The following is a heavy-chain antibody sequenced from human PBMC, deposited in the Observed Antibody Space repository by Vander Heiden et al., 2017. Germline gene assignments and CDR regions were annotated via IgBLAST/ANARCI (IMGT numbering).Heavy chain of an antibody. CDR3: ARDLKVVAATLYYYGMDV. CDR2: ISSSSSYI. CDR1: GLTFSSYS. Sequence: EVQLVESGGGLVKPGGSLRLSCAAAGLTFSSYSMNWVRQAPGKGLEWVSSISSSSSYIYYADSVKGRFTISRDNAKNSLYLQMNSLRAEDTAVYYCARDLKVVAATLYYYGMDVWGQGTTVTVSS. V-gene: IGHV3-21*01. D-gene: IGHD2-15*01. J-gene: IGHJ6*02.